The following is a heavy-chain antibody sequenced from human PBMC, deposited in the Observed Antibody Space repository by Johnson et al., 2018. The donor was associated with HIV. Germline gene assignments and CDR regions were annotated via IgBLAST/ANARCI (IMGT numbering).Heavy chain of an antibody. CDR1: GFTFSSYA. CDR2: ISWNSGSI. Sequence: VQLVESGGGVVQPGRSLRLSCAASGFTFSSYAMHWVRQAPGKGLEWVSGISWNSGSIGYADSVKGRFTISRDNSKNTLYLQMNSLRTEDTAVYYCARDGTTGPSGDAFDIWGQGTMVTVSS. V-gene: IGHV3-9*01. CDR3: ARDGTTGPSGDAFDI. D-gene: IGHD4-17*01. J-gene: IGHJ3*02.